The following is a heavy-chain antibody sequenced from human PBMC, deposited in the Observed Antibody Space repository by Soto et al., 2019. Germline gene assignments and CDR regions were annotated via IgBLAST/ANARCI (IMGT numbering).Heavy chain of an antibody. J-gene: IGHJ2*01. Sequence: QVQLVQSGAEVKKPGSSVKVSCKASGGTFSSYAISWVRQAPGQGLEWMGGIIPIFGTANYAQKLQGRVTITADKSTSTAYMELSSLRSEDTAVYYCARVGVVVPAAIGGYWYFDLWGRGTLVTVSS. D-gene: IGHD2-2*02. CDR2: IIPIFGTA. CDR3: ARVGVVVPAAIGGYWYFDL. CDR1: GGTFSSYA. V-gene: IGHV1-69*06.